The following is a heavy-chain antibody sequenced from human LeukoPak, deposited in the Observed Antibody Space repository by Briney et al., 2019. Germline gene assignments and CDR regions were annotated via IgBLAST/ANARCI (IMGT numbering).Heavy chain of an antibody. V-gene: IGHV1-18*01. CDR3: ARERTPQSGSYDLLGAFDI. CDR1: GYTFTSYG. Sequence: ASVTVSCKASGYTFTSYGISWVRQAPGQGLEWMGWISAYNGNTNYAQKLQGRVTMTTDTSTSTAYMELRSLRSDDTAVYYCARERTPQSGSYDLLGAFDIWGQGTMVTVSS. J-gene: IGHJ3*02. D-gene: IGHD1-26*01. CDR2: ISAYNGNT.